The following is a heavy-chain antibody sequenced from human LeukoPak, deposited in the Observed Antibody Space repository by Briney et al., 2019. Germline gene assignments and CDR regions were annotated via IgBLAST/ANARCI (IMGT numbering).Heavy chain of an antibody. J-gene: IGHJ4*02. CDR3: ARDSNSFPNFFDL. V-gene: IGHV3-53*01. Sequence: SGGSLRLSCAASGFSVGDKYMSWVRQAPGKGLEWVSLIYSAGDTFYSDSVRGRFTVSRDNSKNTLYLQMNSLRAEDTAFYYCARDSNSFPNFFDLWGQGTLVTVS. CDR2: IYSAGDT. CDR1: GFSVGDKY. D-gene: IGHD4-23*01.